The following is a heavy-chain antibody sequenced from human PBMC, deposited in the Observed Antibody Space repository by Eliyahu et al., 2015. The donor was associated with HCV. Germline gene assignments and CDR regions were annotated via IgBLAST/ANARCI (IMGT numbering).Heavy chain of an antibody. V-gene: IGHV3-23*01. D-gene: IGHD4-17*01. Sequence: EVQLLESGGGLVQPGGSLRLSCAASGFTFSSYAISWVRQAPGKGLEWVSAISGSGGSTYYADSVKGRFTISRDNSKNTLYLQMNSLRAEDTAVYYCAKVFTVTPNPFSSFDAFDIWGQGTMVTVSS. CDR3: AKVFTVTPNPFSSFDAFDI. J-gene: IGHJ3*02. CDR2: ISGSGGST. CDR1: GFTFSSYA.